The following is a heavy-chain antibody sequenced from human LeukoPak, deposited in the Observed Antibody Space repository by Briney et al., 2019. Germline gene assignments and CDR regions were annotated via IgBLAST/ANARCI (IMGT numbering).Heavy chain of an antibody. Sequence: GASVKVSCKASGGTFSRNAISWVRQAPGQGLEWMGAIIPIFGTTNYAQKFQGRVTITADESTSTAYMELNRLRSDDTAVYYCAKDAGRGYSGYDSDYWGQGTLVTVSS. D-gene: IGHD5-12*01. CDR3: AKDAGRGYSGYDSDY. V-gene: IGHV1-69*13. J-gene: IGHJ4*02. CDR2: IIPIFGTT. CDR1: GGTFSRNA.